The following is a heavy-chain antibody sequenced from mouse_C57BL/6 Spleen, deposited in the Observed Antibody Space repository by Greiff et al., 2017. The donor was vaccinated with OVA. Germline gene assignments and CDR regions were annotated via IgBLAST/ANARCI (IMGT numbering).Heavy chain of an antibody. J-gene: IGHJ2*01. CDR2: ISDGGSYT. V-gene: IGHV5-4*01. CDR1: GFTFSSYA. Sequence: EVQVVESGGGLVKPGGSLKLSCAASGFTFSSYAMSWVRQTPEKRLEWVATISDGGSYTYYPDNVKGRFTISRDNAKNNLYLQMSHLKSEDTAMYYCARRYYGSSYGDYFDYWGQGTTLTVSS. CDR3: ARRYYGSSYGDYFDY. D-gene: IGHD1-1*01.